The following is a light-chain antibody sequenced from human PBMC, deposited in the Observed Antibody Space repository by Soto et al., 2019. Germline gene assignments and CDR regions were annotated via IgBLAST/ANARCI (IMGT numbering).Light chain of an antibody. V-gene: IGKV3-15*01. Sequence: EIVMTQSPATLSVSPGERATLSCRASQSVSANLAWYQQKPGQAPRLLIYGASTRATGIPARFSGSGSGTEVTPTISSLQSEDFAVYCCQPYNNWPQTFGQGTKVEIK. CDR1: QSVSAN. J-gene: IGKJ1*01. CDR2: GAS. CDR3: QPYNNWPQT.